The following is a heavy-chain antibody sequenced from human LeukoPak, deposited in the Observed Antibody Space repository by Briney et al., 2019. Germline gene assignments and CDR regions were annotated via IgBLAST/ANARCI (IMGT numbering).Heavy chain of an antibody. V-gene: IGHV1-2*02. J-gene: IGHJ4*02. D-gene: IGHD3-3*01. CDR1: GYTFTGYY. CDR3: ARFSSGYYFLYYFDY. Sequence: GASVKVSCKASGYTFTGYYIHWVRQAPGQGLEWMGWINPNSGGTNYAQKFQGRVTMTRDTSISTAYMELSRLRSDDTAVYYCARFSSGYYFLYYFDYWGQGTLVTVSS. CDR2: INPNSGGT.